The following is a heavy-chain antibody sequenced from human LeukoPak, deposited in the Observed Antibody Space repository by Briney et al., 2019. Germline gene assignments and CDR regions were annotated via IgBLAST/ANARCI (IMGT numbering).Heavy chain of an antibody. CDR2: INPNSGGT. CDR3: ARDGPSYDSSGYYYVDAFDI. J-gene: IGHJ3*02. V-gene: IGHV1-2*02. Sequence: ASVKVSCKASGYTFTGYYMHWVRQAPGQGLEWMGWINPNSGGTNYAQKFQGRVTMTRDTSISTAYMELSSLRSEDTAVYYCARDGPSYDSSGYYYVDAFDIWGQGTMVTVSS. D-gene: IGHD3-22*01. CDR1: GYTFTGYY.